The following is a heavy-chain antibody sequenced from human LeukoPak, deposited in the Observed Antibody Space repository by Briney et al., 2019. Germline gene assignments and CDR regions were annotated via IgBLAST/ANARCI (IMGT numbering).Heavy chain of an antibody. D-gene: IGHD3-3*01. CDR2: IYYSGST. CDR3: ARAEAYYDFWSGYYTKLWFDP. J-gene: IGHJ5*02. V-gene: IGHV4-31*03. CDR1: GDSITSGGYY. Sequence: SETLSLTCTVSGDSITSGGYYWTWIRQHPGKGLEWIGFIYYSGSTYYNPSLKSRVMMSVDTSKNQFSLKLSSVTAADTAVYYCARAEAYYDFWSGYYTKLWFDPWGQGTLVTVSS.